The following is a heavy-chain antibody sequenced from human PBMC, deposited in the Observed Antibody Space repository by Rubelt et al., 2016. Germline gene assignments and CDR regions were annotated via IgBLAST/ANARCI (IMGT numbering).Heavy chain of an antibody. CDR3: ARQPFLPYCGGDCYPYYFDY. J-gene: IGHJ4*02. CDR2: IYPGDSDT. V-gene: IGHV5-51*01. Sequence: EVQLVQSGAEVKKPGESLKISCQGSGYIFTNYWIGWVRQMPGKGLEWMGIIYPGDSDTRYSPSFQGQVSISADKSISPAYLQWSSLKASDTAMYYCARQPFLPYCGGDCYPYYFDYWGQGTPVTVSS. CDR1: GYIFTNYW. D-gene: IGHD2-21*02.